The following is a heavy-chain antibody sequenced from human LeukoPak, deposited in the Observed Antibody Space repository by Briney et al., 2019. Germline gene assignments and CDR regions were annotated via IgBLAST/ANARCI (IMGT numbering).Heavy chain of an antibody. CDR2: INHSGST. V-gene: IGHV4-34*01. Sequence: TETLSLTCAAFGGSFRGYYWSWIRQPPGKGLEWFGEINHSGSTNYNPSLKSRVTISVDTSKNQFSLKLSSVTAADTAVYYCARVAWYYYDSSGYPAFDIWGQGTMVTVSS. CDR3: ARVAWYYYDSSGYPAFDI. CDR1: GGSFRGYY. D-gene: IGHD3-22*01. J-gene: IGHJ3*02.